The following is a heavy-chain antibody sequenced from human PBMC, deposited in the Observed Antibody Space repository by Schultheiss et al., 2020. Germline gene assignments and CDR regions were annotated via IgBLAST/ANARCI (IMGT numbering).Heavy chain of an antibody. V-gene: IGHV4-31*03. D-gene: IGHD2-2*01. CDR3: ARVVSGARVLDY. CDR1: GGSISSGGYY. J-gene: IGHJ4*02. CDR2: IYYSGST. Sequence: SETLSLTCTVSGGSISSGGYYWSWIRQHPGKGLEWIGYIYYSGSTYYNPSLKSRVTISVDTSKNQFSLKLSSVTAADTAVYYCARVVSGARVLDYWGQGTLVTVSS.